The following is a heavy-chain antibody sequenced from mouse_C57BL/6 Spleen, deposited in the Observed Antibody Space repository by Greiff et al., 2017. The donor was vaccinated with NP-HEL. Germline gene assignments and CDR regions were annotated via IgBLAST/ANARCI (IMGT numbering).Heavy chain of an antibody. CDR3: TSKVYEGDAMDY. V-gene: IGHV1-15*01. CDR1: GYTFTDYE. Sequence: QVQLQQSGAELVRPGASVTLSCKASGYTFTDYEMHWVKQTPVHGLEWIGAIDPETGGTAYNQKFKGKDILTADKSSSTAYMELRSLTSEDSAVYYVTSKVYEGDAMDYWGQGTSVNVAA. D-gene: IGHD2-3*01. CDR2: IDPETGGT. J-gene: IGHJ4*01.